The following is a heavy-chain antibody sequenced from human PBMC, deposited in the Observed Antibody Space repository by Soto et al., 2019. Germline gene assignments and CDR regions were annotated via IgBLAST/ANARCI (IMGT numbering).Heavy chain of an antibody. CDR1: ENTFTNYD. Sequence: QAQLEQSGAEVKEPGASVKVSCKASENTFTNYDIIWVRQAPGQGLEWMGWLNPNNGNTGYAPKFRGRVTMTRDPSKRTAFMEMSSLRAEDTAVYYCSRSEVGDYMYVWGKGTTVTVSS. V-gene: IGHV1-8*01. CDR3: SRSEVGDYMYV. D-gene: IGHD3-3*01. J-gene: IGHJ6*03. CDR2: LNPNNGNT.